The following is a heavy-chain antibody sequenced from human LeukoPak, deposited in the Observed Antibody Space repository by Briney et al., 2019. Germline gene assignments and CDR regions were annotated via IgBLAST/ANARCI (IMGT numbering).Heavy chain of an antibody. CDR3: ARVLYSSSWVLFDY. V-gene: IGHV1-69*13. Sequence: ASVKVSCKASGGTFSSYAISWVRQAPGQGLEWMGGIIPIFGTANYAQKFQGRVTITADESTSTAYMELSSLRSEDTAVYYCARVLYSSSWVLFDYWGQGTLVTVSS. CDR2: IIPIFGTA. D-gene: IGHD6-13*01. CDR1: GGTFSSYA. J-gene: IGHJ4*02.